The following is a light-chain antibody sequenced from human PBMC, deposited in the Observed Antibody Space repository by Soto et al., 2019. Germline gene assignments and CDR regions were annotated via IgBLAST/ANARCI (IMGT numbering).Light chain of an antibody. V-gene: IGLV2-11*01. CDR1: SSDVGGYNY. J-gene: IGLJ1*01. CDR3: CSYAGSYV. CDR2: DVS. Sequence: QSALTQPRSVSGSPGQSVTISCTGTSSDVGGYNYVSWYQQHPGKAPKLMIYDVSKRPSGVPDRFSGSKSGNTASLTISGLQAEDEADYYCCSYAGSYVFGTGTQAHRP.